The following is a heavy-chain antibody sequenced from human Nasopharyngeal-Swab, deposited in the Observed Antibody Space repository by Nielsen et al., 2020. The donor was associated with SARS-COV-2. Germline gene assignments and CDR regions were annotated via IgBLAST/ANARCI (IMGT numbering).Heavy chain of an antibody. CDR2: IYYSGST. CDR3: ARYITDWVSFDY. CDR1: GGSISSYY. D-gene: IGHD3-9*01. V-gene: IGHV4-59*13. J-gene: IGHJ4*02. Sequence: SETLSLTCTVSGGSISSYYWSWIRQPPGKGLEWIGYIYYSGSTNYNPSLKSRVTMSLDTSKNQFSLKVSSVTAADTAMYYCARYITDWVSFDYWGQGTLVTVSS.